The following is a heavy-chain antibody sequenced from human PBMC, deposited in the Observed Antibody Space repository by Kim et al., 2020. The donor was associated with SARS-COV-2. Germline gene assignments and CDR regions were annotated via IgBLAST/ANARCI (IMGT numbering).Heavy chain of an antibody. CDR2: INHSGST. Sequence: SETLSLTCAVYGGSFSGYYWSWIRQPPGKGLEWIGEINHSGSTNYNPSLKSRVTISVDTSKNQFSLKLSSVTAADTAVYYCARGTRQWLVRGPYYYYMDVWGKGTRSPSP. D-gene: IGHD6-19*01. CDR3: ARGTRQWLVRGPYYYYMDV. V-gene: IGHV4-34*01. J-gene: IGHJ6*03. CDR1: GGSFSGYY.